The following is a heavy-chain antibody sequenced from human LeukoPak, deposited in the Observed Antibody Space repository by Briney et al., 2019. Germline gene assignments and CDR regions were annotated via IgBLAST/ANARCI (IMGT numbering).Heavy chain of an antibody. Sequence: SVKVSCKASGGTFSSYAISWVRQAPGKGLEWMGRIIPIFGTANYAQKFQGRVTITADKSTSTAYMELSSLRSEDTAVYYCARWPYCSSTSCPNWFDPWGQGTLVTVSS. CDR3: ARWPYCSSTSCPNWFDP. J-gene: IGHJ5*02. CDR2: IIPIFGTA. D-gene: IGHD2-2*01. V-gene: IGHV1-69*06. CDR1: GGTFSSYA.